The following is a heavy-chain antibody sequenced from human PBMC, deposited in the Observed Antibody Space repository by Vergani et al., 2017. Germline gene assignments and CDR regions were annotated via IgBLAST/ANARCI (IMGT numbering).Heavy chain of an antibody. J-gene: IGHJ5*02. CDR2: INHSGST. CDR1: GGSFRGYY. V-gene: IGHV4-34*01. D-gene: IGHD4-23*01. CDR3: ARGPNGGNSGRWFDP. Sequence: KPWGVLSLTCAVYGGSFRGYYWSWIRQPPGKGLEWLGEINHSGSTNYNPSLKSRVTISVDTSKNQFSLKLSSVTAADTAVYYCARGPNGGNSGRWFDPWGQGTLVTVSS.